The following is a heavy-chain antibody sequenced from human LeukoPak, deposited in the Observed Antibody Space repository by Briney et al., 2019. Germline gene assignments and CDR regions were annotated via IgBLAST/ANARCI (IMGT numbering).Heavy chain of an antibody. Sequence: GGSLRLSCAASGFTFSSYWMSWVRQAPGKGLEWVANIKQDGSEKYYVDSVKGRFTISRDNAKNSLYLQMNSLRAEDTAVYYCARAGDYYDSTYYFDYWGQGTLVTVSS. CDR3: ARAGDYYDSTYYFDY. CDR1: GFTFSSYW. CDR2: IKQDGSEK. J-gene: IGHJ4*02. D-gene: IGHD3-22*01. V-gene: IGHV3-7*04.